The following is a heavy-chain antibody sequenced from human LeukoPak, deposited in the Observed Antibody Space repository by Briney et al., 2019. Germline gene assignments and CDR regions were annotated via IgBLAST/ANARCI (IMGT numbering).Heavy chain of an antibody. CDR2: IFYSGNT. V-gene: IGHV4-59*01. Sequence: SETLSLTCTGSGGSISTYYWRWIRQPPGKGLEWIGYIFYSGNTNYNPSLKSRVTISVDTSKNQFSLKLSSVTAADTAVYYCARTYYYGSGSPLPFDYWGQGTLVTVSS. CDR3: ARTYYYGSGSPLPFDY. CDR1: GGSISTYY. J-gene: IGHJ4*02. D-gene: IGHD3-10*01.